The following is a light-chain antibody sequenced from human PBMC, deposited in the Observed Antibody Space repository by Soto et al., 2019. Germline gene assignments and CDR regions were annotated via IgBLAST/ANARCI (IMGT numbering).Light chain of an antibody. V-gene: IGLV2-14*03. Sequence: QSALTQPASVSGSPGQSITISCTGTSSDVGGYNYVSWYQHHPGKAPKLMIFDVSNRPSGVSNRFSGSKSGNTASLTISGLQPEDEADYYCSSYTPSNTRQIVFGTGTKLT. J-gene: IGLJ1*01. CDR2: DVS. CDR3: SSYTPSNTRQIV. CDR1: SSDVGGYNY.